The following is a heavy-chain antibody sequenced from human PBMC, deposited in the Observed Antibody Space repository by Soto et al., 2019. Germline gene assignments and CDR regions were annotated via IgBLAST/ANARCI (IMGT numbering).Heavy chain of an antibody. D-gene: IGHD1-1*01. CDR3: ARRNPNWNDAFDI. Sequence: ASVKVSCKASGYTFTGYYMHWVRQAPGQGLEWMGWINPNSGGTNYAQKFQGWVTMTRDTSISTAYMDLSRLRSDDTAVYYCARRNPNWNDAFDIWGQGTMVTVSS. V-gene: IGHV1-2*04. CDR2: INPNSGGT. CDR1: GYTFTGYY. J-gene: IGHJ3*02.